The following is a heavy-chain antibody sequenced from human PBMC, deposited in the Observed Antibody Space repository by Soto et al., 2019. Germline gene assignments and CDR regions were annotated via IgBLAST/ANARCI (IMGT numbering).Heavy chain of an antibody. CDR1: GGSISSYY. CDR2: IYYSGST. J-gene: IGHJ4*02. D-gene: IGHD5-12*01. Sequence: QVQLQESGPGLVKPSETLSLTCTVSGGSISSYYWSWIRQPPGKGLEWIGYIYYSGSTNYNPSLKSRVTISVDTSKNQFSLKLSSVTAADTAVYYCARVGRYSGYGEWGRYFDYWGQGTLVTVSS. CDR3: ARVGRYSGYGEWGRYFDY. V-gene: IGHV4-59*01.